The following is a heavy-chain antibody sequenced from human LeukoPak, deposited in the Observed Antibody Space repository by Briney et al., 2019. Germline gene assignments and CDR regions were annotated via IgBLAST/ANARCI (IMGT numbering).Heavy chain of an antibody. Sequence: ASVKVSCKASGYTFTSYGISWVRQAPGQGLEWMGWISAYNGNTNYAQKLQGRVTMTTDTSTSTAYMELRGLRSDDTAVYYCARVSSSGPFFDYWGQGTLVTVSS. J-gene: IGHJ4*02. D-gene: IGHD3-22*01. V-gene: IGHV1-18*01. CDR2: ISAYNGNT. CDR3: ARVSSSGPFFDY. CDR1: GYTFTSYG.